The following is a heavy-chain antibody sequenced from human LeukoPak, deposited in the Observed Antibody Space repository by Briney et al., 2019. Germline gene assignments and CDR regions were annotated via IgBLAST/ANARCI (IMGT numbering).Heavy chain of an antibody. D-gene: IGHD5-18*01. V-gene: IGHV3-43*02. CDR2: ISGDGGST. CDR3: AKTFRYSYGYFFDY. J-gene: IGHJ4*02. Sequence: PGGSLRLSCAASGFTFDDYAMRWVRQAPGKGLEWVSLISGDGGSTYYADSVKGRFTISRDNSKNSLYLQMNSLRTEDTALYYCAKTFRYSYGYFFDYWGQGTLVTVSS. CDR1: GFTFDDYA.